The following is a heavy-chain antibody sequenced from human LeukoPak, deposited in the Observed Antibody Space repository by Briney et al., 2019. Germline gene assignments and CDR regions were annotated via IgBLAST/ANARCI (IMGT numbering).Heavy chain of an antibody. D-gene: IGHD2-21*01. J-gene: IGHJ4*02. CDR2: IIPIFGTA. Sequence: ASVKVSCKASGGTFSSYAISWVRQAPGQGLEWMGGIIPIFGTANYAQKFQGRVTVTADKSTSTAYMELSSLRSEHTAVYYCPSCRDLTPNYFDYWGQGTLVTVSS. V-gene: IGHV1-69*06. CDR3: PSCRDLTPNYFDY. CDR1: GGTFSSYA.